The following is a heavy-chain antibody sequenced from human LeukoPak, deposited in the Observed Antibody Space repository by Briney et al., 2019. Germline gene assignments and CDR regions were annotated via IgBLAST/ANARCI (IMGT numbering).Heavy chain of an antibody. CDR1: GFTFSSYA. D-gene: IGHD1-26*01. V-gene: IGHV3-23*01. J-gene: IGHJ4*02. CDR3: AASGNFPWYFDY. Sequence: PGGSLRLSCAASGFTFSSYAMSWVRQAPGKGLEWVSALYTGGTTYSADSVKGRFTISRDTSKNTLYLQMNSLRAEDTAVYYCAASGNFPWYFDYWGQGTLVTVSS. CDR2: LYTGGTT.